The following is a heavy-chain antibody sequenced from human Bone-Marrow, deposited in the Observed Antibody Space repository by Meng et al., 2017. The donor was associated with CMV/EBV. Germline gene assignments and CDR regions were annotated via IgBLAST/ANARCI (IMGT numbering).Heavy chain of an antibody. D-gene: IGHD3-3*01. CDR1: GFTVSSNY. J-gene: IGHJ4*02. V-gene: IGHV3-7*01. CDR3: AREEGDF. CDR2: IKQDGSET. Sequence: GESLKISCAASGFTVSSNYMSWVRQAPGKGLEWIANIKQDGSETYYEDSVKGRFTISRDNTKNSLYLQMNSLRVDDTAVYYCAREEGDFWGQGTLVTVSS.